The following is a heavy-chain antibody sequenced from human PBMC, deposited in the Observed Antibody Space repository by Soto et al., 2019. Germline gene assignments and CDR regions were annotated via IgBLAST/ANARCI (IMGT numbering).Heavy chain of an antibody. J-gene: IGHJ4*02. D-gene: IGHD2-15*01. Sequence: ASAKVSCKASGYTFTSYYMHWVRQAPGQGLEWMGIINPSGGSTSYAQKFQGRVTMTRDTSTSTVYMELSSLRSEDTAVYYCARSANKGYCSGGSCYAPSLWGQGTLVTVSS. CDR1: GYTFTSYY. CDR2: INPSGGST. V-gene: IGHV1-46*01. CDR3: ARSANKGYCSGGSCYAPSL.